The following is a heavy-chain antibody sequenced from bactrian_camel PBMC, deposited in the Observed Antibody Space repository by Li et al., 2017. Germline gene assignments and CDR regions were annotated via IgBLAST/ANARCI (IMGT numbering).Heavy chain of an antibody. CDR3: AARGPYCYTKLSVRDFTY. Sequence: VQLVESGGGSVRAGTSLTLTCVTSGYTVSSNCMQWFRQAPGKEREAVAKLYFGSSGNTYYADSVKGRFTISQDNAKNTVYLQMNSLKPEDTAMYYCAARGPYCYTKLSVRDFTYWGQGTQVTVSS. V-gene: IGHV3-3*01. J-gene: IGHJ4*01. CDR1: GYTVSSNC. CDR2: YFGSSGNT. D-gene: IGHD2*01.